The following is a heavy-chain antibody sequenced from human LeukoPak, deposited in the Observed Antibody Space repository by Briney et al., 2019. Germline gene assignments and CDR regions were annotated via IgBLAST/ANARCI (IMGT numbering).Heavy chain of an antibody. Sequence: PSGTLSLTCAVSGGSISSSNWWSWVRQPPGKGLEWIGEIYHSGSTNYNPSLKSRVTISVDRSKNQFSLKLSSVTAADTAMYYCARLATTVVTGFDYWGHGTLVTVSS. V-gene: IGHV4-4*02. D-gene: IGHD4-23*01. CDR3: ARLATTVVTGFDY. J-gene: IGHJ4*01. CDR1: GGSISSSNW. CDR2: IYHSGST.